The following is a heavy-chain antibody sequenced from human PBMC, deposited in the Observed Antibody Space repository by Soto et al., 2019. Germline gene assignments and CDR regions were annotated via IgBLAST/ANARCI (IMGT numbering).Heavy chain of an antibody. CDR3: ARDLGIAARKNYYYGRDV. D-gene: IGHD6-6*01. J-gene: IGHJ6*02. V-gene: IGHV1-69*13. Sequence: SVKVSCKASGGTFSSYAISWVRQAPGQGLEWMGGIIPIFGTANYAQKFQGRVTITADESTSTAYMELSSLRSEDTAVYYCARDLGIAARKNYYYGRDVWGQGPTVTVSS. CDR2: IIPIFGTA. CDR1: GGTFSSYA.